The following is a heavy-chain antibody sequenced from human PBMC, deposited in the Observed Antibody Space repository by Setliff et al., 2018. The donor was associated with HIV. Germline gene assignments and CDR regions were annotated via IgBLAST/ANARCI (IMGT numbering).Heavy chain of an antibody. J-gene: IGHJ4*02. CDR3: ARNRDILNGYWGGRSIEPSDY. CDR2: ITRKSYGETT. V-gene: IGHV3-49*03. Sequence: GGSLRLSCTASGFTFGDYTLSWFRQAPGKGLEWVGFITRKSYGETTEYAASVKGRFIISRDVHKSIAYLQMNSLKTEDTAVYSCARNRDILNGYWGGRSIEPSDYWGQGTLVTVS. CDR1: GFTFGDYT. D-gene: IGHD3-9*01.